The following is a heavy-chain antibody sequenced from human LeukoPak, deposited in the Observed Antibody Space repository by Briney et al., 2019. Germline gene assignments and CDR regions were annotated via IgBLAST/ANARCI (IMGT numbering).Heavy chain of an antibody. D-gene: IGHD2-2*02. CDR1: GFTFSSYW. V-gene: IGHV3-7*01. CDR2: IKQDGSEK. CDR3: ARRGGYCSSTRWYTYDY. J-gene: IGHJ4*02. Sequence: GGSLRLSCAASGFTFSSYWMSCVRQAPGKGREWVANIKQDGSEKYYVASVKGRFTISRDNAKKSLYLQMNSLRAEDTAVYYCARRGGYCSSTRWYTYDYWGQGTLVTVSS.